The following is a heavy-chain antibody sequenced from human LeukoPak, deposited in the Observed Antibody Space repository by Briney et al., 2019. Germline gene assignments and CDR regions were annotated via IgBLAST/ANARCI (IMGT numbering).Heavy chain of an antibody. CDR2: ISGSGGST. D-gene: IGHD2-2*01. Sequence: GGSLRLSCAASGFTFTSYTMTWVRQAPGKGLEWVSAISGSGGSTYYADSVKGRFTISRDNYENTLYLQMNSLRAEDTAVYYCAKGGVVPAAINWFDPWGQGTLVTVSS. CDR3: AKGGVVPAAINWFDP. V-gene: IGHV3-23*01. J-gene: IGHJ5*02. CDR1: GFTFTSYT.